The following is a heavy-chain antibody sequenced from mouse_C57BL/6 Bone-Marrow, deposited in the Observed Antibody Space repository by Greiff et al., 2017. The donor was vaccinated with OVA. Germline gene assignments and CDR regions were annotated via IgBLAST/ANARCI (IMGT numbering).Heavy chain of an antibody. Sequence: QVTLKESGPGILQPSQTLSLTCSFSGFSLSTFGMGVGWIRQPSGKGLEWLAHIWWDDDKYYNPALKSRLTISKYTSKNQVFLKIANVDTADTATYYCARYYYGSSPWFAYWGQGTLVTVSA. J-gene: IGHJ3*01. CDR1: GFSLSTFGMG. V-gene: IGHV8-8*01. CDR3: ARYYYGSSPWFAY. D-gene: IGHD1-1*01. CDR2: IWWDDDK.